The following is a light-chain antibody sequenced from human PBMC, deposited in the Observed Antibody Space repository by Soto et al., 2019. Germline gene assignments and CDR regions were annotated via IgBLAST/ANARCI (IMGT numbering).Light chain of an antibody. CDR2: AAS. CDR3: QQYYSYPQT. Sequence: DIQMTQSPSTLSASVGDRVTITCRASQSVNRWLAWYQQKPGKAPKILSYAASTLQSGVPSRFSGSGSGTDFTLTISCLQSEDFETYYCQQYYSYPQTFGQGTKVDIK. J-gene: IGKJ1*01. CDR1: QSVNRW. V-gene: IGKV1-5*01.